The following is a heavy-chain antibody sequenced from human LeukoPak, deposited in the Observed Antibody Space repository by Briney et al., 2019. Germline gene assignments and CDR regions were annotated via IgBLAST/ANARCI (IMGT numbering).Heavy chain of an antibody. CDR1: GFTFRNFA. CDR2: ISAADGDNT. V-gene: IGHV3-23*01. J-gene: IGHJ4*02. CDR3: AKFKGHYYYDGSGYCDN. Sequence: PGGSLRLSCVGTGFTFRNFAMSWVRQAPGKGLEWVSAISAADGDNTYYPDSVKGRFTISRDNSENTLHLQMSSLRAEDTAVYYCAKFKGHYYYDGSGYCDNWGQGTLVTVSS. D-gene: IGHD3-22*01.